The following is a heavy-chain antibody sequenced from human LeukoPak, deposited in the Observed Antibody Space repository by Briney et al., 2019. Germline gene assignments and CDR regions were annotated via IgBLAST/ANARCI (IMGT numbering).Heavy chain of an antibody. CDR2: ITWDGDST. CDR1: GFTFDDYA. CDR3: AKGTSSWHEFDS. V-gene: IGHV3-43D*03. J-gene: IGHJ4*02. D-gene: IGHD6-13*01. Sequence: GGSLRLSCAASGFTFDDYAMHWVRQAPGKSVEWVSLITWDGDSTYYADSVKGRFTISRDNSKNSLYLQMNSLRAEDTALYYCAKGTSSWHEFDSWGQGTLVTVSS.